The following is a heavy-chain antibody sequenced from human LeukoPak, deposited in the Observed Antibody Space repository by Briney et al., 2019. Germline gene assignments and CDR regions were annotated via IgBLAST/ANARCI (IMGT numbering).Heavy chain of an antibody. V-gene: IGHV1-3*01. CDR1: GYTFTSYA. CDR3: ASGCSSTSCPFDY. Sequence: EASVKVSCNASGYTFTSYAMHWVRQAPGQRLEWMGWINAGNGNTKYSQKFQGRVTITRDTSASTAYMELSSLRSEDTAVYYCASGCSSTSCPFDYWGQGTLVTVSS. J-gene: IGHJ4*02. CDR2: INAGNGNT. D-gene: IGHD2-2*01.